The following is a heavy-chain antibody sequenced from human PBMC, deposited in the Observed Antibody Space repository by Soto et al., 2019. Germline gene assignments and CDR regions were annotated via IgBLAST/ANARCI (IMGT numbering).Heavy chain of an antibody. CDR2: IKQDGSEK. CDR3: ARDLKDDFWSGSVYYYYGMDV. D-gene: IGHD3-3*01. CDR1: GFTFSSYW. J-gene: IGHJ6*02. Sequence: HPGGSLRLSCAASGFTFSSYWMSWVRQAPGKGLEWVANIKQDGSEKYYVDSVKGRFTISRDNAKNSLHLQMNSLRAEDTAVYYCARDLKDDFWSGSVYYYYGMDVWGQGTTVTVSS. V-gene: IGHV3-7*01.